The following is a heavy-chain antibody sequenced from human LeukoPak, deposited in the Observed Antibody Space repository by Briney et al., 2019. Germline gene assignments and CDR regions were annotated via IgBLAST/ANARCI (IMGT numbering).Heavy chain of an antibody. Sequence: SETLSLTCTVSGGSISSSSYYWGWIRQPPGKGLEWIGEINHSGSTNYNPSLKSRVTISVDTSKNQFSLRLSSVTAADTAVCYRARVGYFGLKSWGQGTLVTVSS. D-gene: IGHD3-9*01. CDR1: GGSISSSSYY. CDR2: INHSGST. CDR3: ARVGYFGLKS. J-gene: IGHJ5*02. V-gene: IGHV4-39*07.